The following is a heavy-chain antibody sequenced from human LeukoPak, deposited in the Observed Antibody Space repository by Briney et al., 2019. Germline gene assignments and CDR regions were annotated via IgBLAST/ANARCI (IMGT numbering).Heavy chain of an antibody. CDR2: IYYSGST. V-gene: IGHV4-31*03. Sequence: PSETPSLTCTVSGGSISSGGYYWSWIRQHPGKGLEWIGYIYYSGSTYYNTSLKSRVTISVDTSKNQFSLKLSSVTAADTAVYYCAREDGYFLYCFDYWGQGTLVTVSS. D-gene: IGHD2/OR15-2a*01. CDR3: AREDGYFLYCFDY. J-gene: IGHJ4*02. CDR1: GGSISSGGYY.